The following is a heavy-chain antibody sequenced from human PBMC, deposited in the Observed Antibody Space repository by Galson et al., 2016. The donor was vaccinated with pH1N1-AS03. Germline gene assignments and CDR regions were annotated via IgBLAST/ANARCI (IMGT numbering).Heavy chain of an antibody. CDR1: GGSIRNSADY. Sequence: ETLSLTCTVSGGSIRNSADYWGWIRQPPGKGLEWIGNVYYTGTPFFNPSLNSRVTISVDTSVNQFSLNLSSVTAADTALYYWARSPRLISVAGTFPSRFGFWGQGTLVTVSS. CDR2: VYYTGTP. V-gene: IGHV4-39*07. D-gene: IGHD6-19*01. J-gene: IGHJ4*02. CDR3: ARSPRLISVAGTFPSRFGF.